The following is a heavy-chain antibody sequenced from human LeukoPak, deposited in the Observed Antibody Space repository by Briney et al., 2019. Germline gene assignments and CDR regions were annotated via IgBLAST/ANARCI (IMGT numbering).Heavy chain of an antibody. J-gene: IGHJ4*02. V-gene: IGHV3-9*01. Sequence: GGSLRLSCAASGFTFDDHAMHWVRKAPGKGLEWVSGITWNSGTIGYADSVKGRFTISRDNAKNSLYLQMNSLRAEDTALYYCARGYYAALVRFDYWGRGTLVIVSS. CDR3: ARGYYAALVRFDY. CDR2: ITWNSGTI. D-gene: IGHD3-10*01. CDR1: GFTFDDHA.